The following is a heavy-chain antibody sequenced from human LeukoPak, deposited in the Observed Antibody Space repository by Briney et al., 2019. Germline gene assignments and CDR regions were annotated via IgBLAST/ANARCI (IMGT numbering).Heavy chain of an antibody. CDR3: ARVSSSGWDDAFDI. CDR1: GYIFTGYC. V-gene: IGHV1-2*06. J-gene: IGHJ3*02. D-gene: IGHD6-19*01. CDR2: INPNSGGT. Sequence: ASVKVSCKASGYIFTGYCMYCVRQAPGQGLEWMGRINPNSGGTNYAQKFQGRVTMTRDTSISTAYMELSRLRSDDTAVYYCARVSSSGWDDAFDIWGQGTMVTVSS.